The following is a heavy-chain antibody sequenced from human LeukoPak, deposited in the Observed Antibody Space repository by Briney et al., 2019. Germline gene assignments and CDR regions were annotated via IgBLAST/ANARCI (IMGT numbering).Heavy chain of an antibody. CDR1: GFTFSSYW. Sequence: GGSLRLSCAASGFTFSSYWMSWVRQAPGKGLEWVANIKQDGSEKYYVDSVKGRFTISRDNAKDSLYLQMNSLRAEDTAVYYCARDLGVVVPAASDYWGQGTLVTVSS. CDR3: ARDLGVVVPAASDY. CDR2: IKQDGSEK. V-gene: IGHV3-7*01. J-gene: IGHJ4*02. D-gene: IGHD2-2*01.